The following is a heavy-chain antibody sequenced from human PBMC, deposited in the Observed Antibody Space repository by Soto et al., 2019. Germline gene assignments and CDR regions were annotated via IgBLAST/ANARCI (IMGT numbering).Heavy chain of an antibody. D-gene: IGHD1-26*01. J-gene: IGHJ6*02. Sequence: SVKVSCKASGGTFSSYAIGWVRQAPGQGLEWMGGIIPIFGTTNYARRFQGRVTITADKSTSTAYMELRSLRSEDTAVYYCARGTRSGSYYYYGLDVWGQGTTVTVSS. CDR3: ARGTRSGSYYYYGLDV. CDR2: IIPIFGTT. CDR1: GGTFSSYA. V-gene: IGHV1-69*06.